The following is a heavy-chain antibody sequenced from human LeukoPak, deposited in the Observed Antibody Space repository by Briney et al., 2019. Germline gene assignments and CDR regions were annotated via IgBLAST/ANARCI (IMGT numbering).Heavy chain of an antibody. Sequence: SETQSLTCAVYGGSISGYYWSWIRQPPGKGLEWIGETNHSGSTNYNPSLKSRVTISVDTSKNQFSLKLSSVTAADTAVYYCARGSMIVVVITDWGQGTLVTVSS. D-gene: IGHD3-22*01. CDR2: TNHSGST. V-gene: IGHV4-34*01. CDR3: ARGSMIVVVITD. CDR1: GGSISGYY. J-gene: IGHJ4*02.